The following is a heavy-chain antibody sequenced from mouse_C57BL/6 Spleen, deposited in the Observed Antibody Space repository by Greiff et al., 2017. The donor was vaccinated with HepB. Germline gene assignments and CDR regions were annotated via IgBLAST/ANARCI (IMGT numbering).Heavy chain of an antibody. CDR1: GYTFTSYW. D-gene: IGHD1-1*01. CDR3: ASITTVGGFDY. J-gene: IGHJ2*01. V-gene: IGHV1-61*01. CDR2: IYPSDSET. Sequence: QVQLQQPGAELVRPGSSVKLSCKASGYTFTSYWMDWVKQSPVQGLEWIGNIYPSDSETHYNQKFKDKATLTVDKSSSTAYMQLSSLTSEDSAVYYCASITTVGGFDYWGQGTTLTVSS.